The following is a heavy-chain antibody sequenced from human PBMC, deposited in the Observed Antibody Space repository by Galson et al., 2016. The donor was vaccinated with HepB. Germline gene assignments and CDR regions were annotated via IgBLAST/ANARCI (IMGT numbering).Heavy chain of an antibody. CDR2: VSYTGTP. CDR3: ARLSLVGSLHPDYYFYAMDV. J-gene: IGHJ6*02. D-gene: IGHD1-26*01. CDR1: GGSSGNYF. V-gene: IGHV4-59*12. Sequence: SETLSLTCTVSGGSSGNYFWTWIRQPPGKGLEWIGYVSYTGTPSYSPSLKSRVTISVDTSKNHFSLKLSSVTAADTAVYYCARLSLVGSLHPDYYFYAMDVWGQGTTVTVSS.